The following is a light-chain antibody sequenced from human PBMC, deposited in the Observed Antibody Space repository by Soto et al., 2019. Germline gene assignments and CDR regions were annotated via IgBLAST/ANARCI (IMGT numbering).Light chain of an antibody. V-gene: IGKV1-5*01. J-gene: IGKJ1*01. CDR2: DAS. CDR3: QQSYSPPPT. CDR1: QSISSW. Sequence: DIQMTQSPSTLSASVGDRVTITCRASQSISSWLAWYQQKPGKAPKLLIYDASSLESGVPSRFSGSGSGTDLTLTISSLQPEDFASYYCQQSYSPPPTFGQGTKVDI.